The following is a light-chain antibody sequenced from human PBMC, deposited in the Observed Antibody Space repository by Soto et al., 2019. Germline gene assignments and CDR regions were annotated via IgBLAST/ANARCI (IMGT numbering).Light chain of an antibody. CDR2: EVT. CDR1: SSDVGGHNF. Sequence: QSALTQPASVSGSPGQSITISCTGTSSDVGGHNFVSWFQQHPGKAPKLMIYEVTNRPSGVSARFSASKSGNTASLTISGLQAEDEADYYCISYTSSYSWVFCGGTKLTVL. CDR3: ISYTSSYSWV. V-gene: IGLV2-14*01. J-gene: IGLJ3*02.